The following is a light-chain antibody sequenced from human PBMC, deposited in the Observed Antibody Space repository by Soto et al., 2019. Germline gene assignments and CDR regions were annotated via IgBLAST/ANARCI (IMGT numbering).Light chain of an antibody. CDR2: GAS. CDR3: QQCGGSPT. CDR1: QSVLNRSNNKNY. Sequence: DIVMTQSPDSLAVSLCERATINCKSRQSVLNRSNNKNYLAWYQQKPGQAPRLLIYGASSRTTGIPDRFSGSGSGTDFTLTISRLEPEDFAMYYCQQCGGSPTFGQGTKVDIK. V-gene: IGKV4-1*01. J-gene: IGKJ1*01.